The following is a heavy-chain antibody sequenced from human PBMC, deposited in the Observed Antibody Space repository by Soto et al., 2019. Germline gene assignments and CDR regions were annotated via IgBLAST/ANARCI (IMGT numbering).Heavy chain of an antibody. CDR2: IYNSGST. CDR3: ERERGSSGGNRGFVFDM. V-gene: IGHV4-31*03. D-gene: IGHD6-25*01. J-gene: IGHJ3*02. Sequence: PSETLSLTCTVSGGSISSGGYYWSWIRQHPGKGLEWIGYIYNSGSTYYNPSLKSRVTISVDTSKNQFSLKLSSVTAADTAVYYWERERGSSGGNRGFVFDMGGKGKM. CDR1: GGSISSGGYY.